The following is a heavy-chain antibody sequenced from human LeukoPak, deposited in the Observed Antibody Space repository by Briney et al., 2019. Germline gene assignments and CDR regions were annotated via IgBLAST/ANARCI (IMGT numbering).Heavy chain of an antibody. D-gene: IGHD6-13*01. Sequence: PSETLSLTCAVSGGSVSSGSYFWSWIRQPPGKGLEWVGYIYYSGSTIYNPSLKSRVTISVDTSKKQFSLKLSSVTAADTAVYYCARHSFSSSWYGTFDTWGQGSLVTVSS. J-gene: IGHJ5*02. CDR2: IYYSGST. CDR1: GGSVSSGSYF. V-gene: IGHV4-61*01. CDR3: ARHSFSSSWYGTFDT.